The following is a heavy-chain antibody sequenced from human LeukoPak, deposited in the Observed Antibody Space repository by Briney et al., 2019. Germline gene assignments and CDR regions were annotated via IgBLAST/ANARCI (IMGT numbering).Heavy chain of an antibody. CDR3: ARTINWNYIFYYYMDV. CDR2: INHSGST. V-gene: IGHV4-34*01. J-gene: IGHJ6*03. Sequence: TSETLSLTCAVYGGSFSGYYWSWIRQPPGKGLEWIGEINHSGSTNYNPSLKSRVTISVDTSKNQFSLKLSSVTAADTAVYYCARTINWNYIFYYYMDVWGKGTTVTVSS. CDR1: GGSFSGYY. D-gene: IGHD1-7*01.